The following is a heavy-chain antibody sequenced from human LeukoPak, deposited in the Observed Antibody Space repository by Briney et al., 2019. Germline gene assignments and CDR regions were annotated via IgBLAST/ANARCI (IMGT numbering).Heavy chain of an antibody. CDR3: ARDREYCSGGSCYYYYGMDV. J-gene: IGHJ6*02. V-gene: IGHV3-21*01. Sequence: PGGSLRLSCAASGFTFSSYSMNWVRQAPGKGLEWVSSISSSSSYIYYADSVKGRFTISRDNAKNSLYLQMNSLRAEDTAVYYCARDREYCSGGSCYYYYGMDVWGQGTTVTVSS. D-gene: IGHD2-15*01. CDR1: GFTFSSYS. CDR2: ISSSSSYI.